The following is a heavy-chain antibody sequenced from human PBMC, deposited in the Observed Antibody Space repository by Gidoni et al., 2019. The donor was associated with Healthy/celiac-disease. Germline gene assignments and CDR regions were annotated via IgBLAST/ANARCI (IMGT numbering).Heavy chain of an antibody. CDR1: GFTFSSYG. CDR2: ISYDGRNK. Sequence: QVQLVESGGGVVQPGRSLRLSCAASGFTFSSYGMHWVRQAPGKGLEWVAVISYDGRNKYYADSVKGRFTISRDNSKNTLYLQMNSLRAEDTAVYYCAKDGDGHYMDVWGKGTTVTVSS. V-gene: IGHV3-30*18. CDR3: AKDGDGHYMDV. J-gene: IGHJ6*03.